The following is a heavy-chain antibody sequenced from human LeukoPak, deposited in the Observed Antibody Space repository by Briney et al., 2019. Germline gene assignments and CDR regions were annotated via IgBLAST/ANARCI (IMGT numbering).Heavy chain of an antibody. CDR1: AGAIISYY. V-gene: IGHV4-4*07. CDR3: ARLKFYDSTGYSPGYYMDV. J-gene: IGHJ6*03. CDR2: IYPTGNT. Sequence: PSETLSLTCSVSAGAIISYYWSWICQPAGKGPEWIGRIYPTGNTDYNPSLKTRVTMSTDLSKKQFSLRLRSVTAADTAVYYCARLKFYDSTGYSPGYYMDVWGKGTAVTVSS. D-gene: IGHD3-22*01.